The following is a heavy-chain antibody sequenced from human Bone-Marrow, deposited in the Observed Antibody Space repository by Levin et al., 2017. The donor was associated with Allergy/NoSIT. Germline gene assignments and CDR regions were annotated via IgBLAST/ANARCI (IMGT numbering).Heavy chain of an antibody. V-gene: IGHV3-7*01. CDR2: IKPDGSEE. Sequence: GGSLRLSCAASGLSFSSHWMSWVRQAPGKGLEWVANIKPDGSEENYVDSVKGRFSISRDNAENSLYLQMNRLRVEDTAIYYCARDAYSLSNYWGQGTLVSVSS. D-gene: IGHD4-11*01. CDR3: ARDAYSLSNY. J-gene: IGHJ4*02. CDR1: GLSFSSHW.